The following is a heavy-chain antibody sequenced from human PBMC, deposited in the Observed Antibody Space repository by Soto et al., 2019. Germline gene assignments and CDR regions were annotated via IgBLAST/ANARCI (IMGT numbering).Heavy chain of an antibody. D-gene: IGHD3-10*01. CDR2: ISPSGTT. J-gene: IGHJ4*02. CDR1: DGSFSNNY. CDR3: ATSLWFGTQPEI. Sequence: SETLSLTXGVYDGSFSNNYWTWFRQPPGKGLEWIGEISPSGTTKHIPPLKSRVTISLDTSKMHSSLKVTSVTAADTAVYYCATSLWFGTQPEIWGQGTLVTVSS. V-gene: IGHV4-34*01.